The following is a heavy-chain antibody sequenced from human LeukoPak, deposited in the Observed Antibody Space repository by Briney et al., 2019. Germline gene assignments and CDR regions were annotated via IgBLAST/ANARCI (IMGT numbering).Heavy chain of an antibody. Sequence: SETLSLTCTVSGGSISIYYWTWIRQPPGKGQEWIGHISYSGRTNYNPSLKSRGDISLDTSKKQFSLKLSSVTAADTAVYYCARANSLGNWYFDLWGRGTLVTVSS. CDR1: GGSISIYY. CDR3: ARANSLGNWYFDL. V-gene: IGHV4-59*01. J-gene: IGHJ2*01. CDR2: ISYSGRT. D-gene: IGHD3-16*01.